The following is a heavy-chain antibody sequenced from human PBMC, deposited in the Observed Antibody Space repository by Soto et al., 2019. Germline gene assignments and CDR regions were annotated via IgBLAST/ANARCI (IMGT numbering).Heavy chain of an antibody. CDR3: AADAAPTDPYNWFDT. J-gene: IGHJ5*02. Sequence: QKQLVQSGPEVKKPGTSVKVSCKASGFTFTTSSIHWVRQARGQSLEWIGWIVVGSDNTKYAQKFQERVTITRDMSTNTAYMELSSLRSEDTAVYYCAADAAPTDPYNWFDTWGQGTLVTVSS. V-gene: IGHV1-58*02. CDR1: GFTFTTSS. CDR2: IVVGSDNT. D-gene: IGHD1-1*01.